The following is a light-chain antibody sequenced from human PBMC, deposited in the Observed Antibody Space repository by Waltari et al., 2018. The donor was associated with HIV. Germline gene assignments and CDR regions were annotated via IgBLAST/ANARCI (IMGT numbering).Light chain of an antibody. J-gene: IGKJ1*01. CDR1: QGISSY. CDR3: HQYYNYPRT. CDR2: AAS. Sequence: AIRMTQSPSSFSASTGDRVTITCRAGQGISSYLAWYQQKPGKAPRLLIYAASTLQSGVPSNFSGSGSWTDFTLTISCLQSEDFAPYYCHQYYNYPRTFVQGTKVEIK. V-gene: IGKV1-8*01.